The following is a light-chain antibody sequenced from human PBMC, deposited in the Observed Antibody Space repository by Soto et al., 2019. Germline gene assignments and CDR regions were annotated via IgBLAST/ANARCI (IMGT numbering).Light chain of an antibody. J-gene: IGKJ1*01. CDR3: LQDYNYPWT. Sequence: AIQMTQSPSSLSASVGARVTITCRASQGIRNDLGWYQQKPGKAPKLLIFAASNLQGEVPSRFSGSGSGTDFTLTISSLQPEDFATYYCLQDYNYPWTFGQGTKVEIE. V-gene: IGKV1-6*01. CDR1: QGIRND. CDR2: AAS.